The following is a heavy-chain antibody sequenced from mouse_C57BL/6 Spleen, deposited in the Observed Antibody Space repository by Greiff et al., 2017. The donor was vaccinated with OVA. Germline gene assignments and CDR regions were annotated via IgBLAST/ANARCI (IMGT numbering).Heavy chain of an antibody. J-gene: IGHJ4*01. CDR3: ARGGGHYYAMDY. CDR1: GFTFSDYY. CDR2: INYDGSST. Sequence: EVQLVESEGGLVQPGSSMKLSCTASGFTFSDYYMAWVRQVPEKGLEWVANINYDGSSTYYLDSLKSRFIISRDNAKNILYLQMSSLKSEDTATYYCARGGGHYYAMDYWGQGTSVTVSS. V-gene: IGHV5-16*01.